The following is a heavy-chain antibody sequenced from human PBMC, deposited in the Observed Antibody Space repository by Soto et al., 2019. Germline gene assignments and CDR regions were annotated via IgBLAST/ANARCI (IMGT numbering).Heavy chain of an antibody. CDR3: ARLVLKENWKNNWFDP. V-gene: IGHV4-30-2*01. J-gene: IGHJ5*02. CDR2: MYHSGST. Sequence: QLQLQESGSGLVKPSQTLSLTCAVSGGSISSGGYSWSWIRQPPGKGLEWIGYMYHSGSTYYNPSLNRRVTISVDRSKNQCSLKLSSVTAADTAVYYCARLVLKENWKNNWFDPWVQGTLVTVSS. D-gene: IGHD1-1*01. CDR1: GGSISSGGYS.